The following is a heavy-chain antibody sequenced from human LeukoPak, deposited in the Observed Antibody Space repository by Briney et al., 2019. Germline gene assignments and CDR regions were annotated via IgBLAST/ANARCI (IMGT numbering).Heavy chain of an antibody. V-gene: IGHV4-59*01. CDR1: GGSISSYY. CDR3: ARGGRRDGYNLAMGYYFDY. CDR2: IYYSGST. D-gene: IGHD5-24*01. Sequence: SETLSLTCTVSGGSISSYYWSWIRQPPGKGLEWIGNIYYSGSTNYNPSLKSRVTISVDTSKNQFSLKLSSVTAADTAVYYCARGGRRDGYNLAMGYYFDYWGQGTLVTVSS. J-gene: IGHJ4*02.